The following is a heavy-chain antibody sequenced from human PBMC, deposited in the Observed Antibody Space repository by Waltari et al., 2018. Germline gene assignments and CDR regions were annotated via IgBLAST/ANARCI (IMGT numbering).Heavy chain of an antibody. V-gene: IGHV3-7*01. CDR2: IKQDGSEK. CDR1: GFTFSSYW. D-gene: IGHD1-26*01. CDR3: AKEWELQWSYWYFDL. Sequence: EVQLVESGGGLVQPGGSLRLSCAASGFTFSSYWMSWVRQAPGKGLEWVANIKQDGSEKYYVDSVKGRFTISRDNAKNSLYLQMNSLRAEDTAFYYCAKEWELQWSYWYFDLWGRGTLVTVSS. J-gene: IGHJ2*01.